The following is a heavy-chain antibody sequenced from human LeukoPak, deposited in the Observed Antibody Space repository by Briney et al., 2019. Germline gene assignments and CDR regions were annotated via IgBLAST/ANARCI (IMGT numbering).Heavy chain of an antibody. CDR2: IYYSGTT. CDR3: ARHSIASDGARLFDY. CDR1: GGSISSYY. Sequence: SETLSLTCTVSGGSISSYYWSWIRQPPGKRLECIGYIYYSGTTNYNPSLRSRVTISVDTSKNQFSLKLSSVTAADTAVYYCARHSIASDGARLFDYWGRGTLVTVSS. V-gene: IGHV4-59*08. D-gene: IGHD2-21*01. J-gene: IGHJ4*02.